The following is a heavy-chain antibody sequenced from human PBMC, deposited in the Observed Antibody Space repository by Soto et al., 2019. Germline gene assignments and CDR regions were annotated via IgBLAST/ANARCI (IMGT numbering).Heavy chain of an antibody. D-gene: IGHD3-3*01. CDR3: ARNLRFLEWQSLEI. Sequence: GASVKVSCKASGGTFSSYAISWVRQAPGQGLEWMGGIIPIFGTANYAQKFQGRVTITADKSTSTANMELSSLRSEDTAAYYCARNLRFLEWQSLEIWGQGTMVTVS. CDR1: GGTFSSYA. V-gene: IGHV1-69*06. CDR2: IIPIFGTA. J-gene: IGHJ3*02.